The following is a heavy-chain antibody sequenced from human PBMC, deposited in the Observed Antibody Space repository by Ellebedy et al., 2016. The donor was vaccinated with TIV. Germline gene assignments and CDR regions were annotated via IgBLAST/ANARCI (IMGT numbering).Heavy chain of an antibody. V-gene: IGHV4-30-2*01. Sequence: LRLSXAVSGGSMRNGPYCWSWIRQPPGKGLEWVGYINQSGRTYYNPSLKSRVTISVDRSRNKFSLDLRSVTAADTAVYYCARGRHSYGYEWLDTWGQGTLASVSS. CDR2: INQSGRT. CDR3: ARGRHSYGYEWLDT. J-gene: IGHJ5*02. D-gene: IGHD5-18*01. CDR1: GGSMRNGPYC.